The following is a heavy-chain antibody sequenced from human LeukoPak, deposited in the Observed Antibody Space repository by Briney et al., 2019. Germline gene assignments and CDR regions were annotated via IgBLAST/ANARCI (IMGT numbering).Heavy chain of an antibody. CDR2: INTSGST. V-gene: IGHV4-4*07. D-gene: IGHD6-13*01. CDR1: GGSISSYY. CDR3: ASQSSSWPDY. Sequence: SETLSLTCTVSGGSISSYYWSWIRQPAGKRLEWIGRINTSGSTNYKPSLKSRVTMSVDTSKNQFSLKLSSVTAADTAVYYCASQSSSWPDYWGQGTLVTVSS. J-gene: IGHJ4*02.